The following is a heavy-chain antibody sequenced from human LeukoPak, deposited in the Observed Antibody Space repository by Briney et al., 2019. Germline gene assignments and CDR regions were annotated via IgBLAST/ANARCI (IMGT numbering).Heavy chain of an antibody. D-gene: IGHD6-19*01. J-gene: IGHJ4*02. Sequence: ASVKVSCKASGYTFTSYYMHWVRQAPGQGLEWMGIINPSGGSASYAQKFRGRVTMTRDMSTSTVYMELSSLRSEDTAVYYCARPSYSSGWYGYYFDYWGQGTLVTVSS. V-gene: IGHV1-46*01. CDR3: ARPSYSSGWYGYYFDY. CDR2: INPSGGSA. CDR1: GYTFTSYY.